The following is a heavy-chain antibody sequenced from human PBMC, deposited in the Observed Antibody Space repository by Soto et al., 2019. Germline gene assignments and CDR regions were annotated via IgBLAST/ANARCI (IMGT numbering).Heavy chain of an antibody. CDR1: GYTFTSYG. J-gene: IGHJ4*02. Sequence: ASVKVSCKASGYTFTSYGISWVRQAPGQGLEWMGWISAYNGNTNYAQKLQGRVTMTTDTSTSTAYMELRSLRSDDTAVYYCARDRGRGLRGPGVVDYWGQGTLVTVS. D-gene: IGHD4-17*01. V-gene: IGHV1-18*01. CDR3: ARDRGRGLRGPGVVDY. CDR2: ISAYNGNT.